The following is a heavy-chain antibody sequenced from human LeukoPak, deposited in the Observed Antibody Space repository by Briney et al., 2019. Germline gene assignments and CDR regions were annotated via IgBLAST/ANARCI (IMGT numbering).Heavy chain of an antibody. Sequence: PGGSLRLSCAASGFTFSSYSMNWVRQAPGKGLEWVSSIGSSSSYIYYADSVKGRFTISRDNAKNSLYLQMNSLRAEDTAVYYCARDPSSGSYYVGFFYYYYMDVWGKGTTVTVSS. J-gene: IGHJ6*03. V-gene: IGHV3-21*01. CDR2: IGSSSSYI. D-gene: IGHD1-26*01. CDR1: GFTFSSYS. CDR3: ARDPSSGSYYVGFFYYYYMDV.